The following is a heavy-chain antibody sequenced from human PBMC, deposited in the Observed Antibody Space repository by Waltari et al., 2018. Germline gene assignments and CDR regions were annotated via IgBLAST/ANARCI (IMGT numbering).Heavy chain of an antibody. Sequence: QVQLVQSGAEVKKPGASVKVSCKASGYTFTGYYIHWVRQAPGQGLEWMGRINPNSGATSYAQRFQGRITMTRDTSIRTAYMELSRLRSDDTAVYYCARDRSPAAGVGRHYYFDLWGRGTLVTVSS. CDR1: GYTFTGYY. CDR3: ARDRSPAAGVGRHYYFDL. D-gene: IGHD6-13*01. CDR2: INPNSGAT. V-gene: IGHV1-2*06. J-gene: IGHJ2*01.